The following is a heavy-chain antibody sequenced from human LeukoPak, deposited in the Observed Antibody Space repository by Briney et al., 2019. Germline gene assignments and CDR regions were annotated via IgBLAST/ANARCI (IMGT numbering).Heavy chain of an antibody. CDR1: GGSISSYY. CDR3: ARSGPRLWFDP. J-gene: IGHJ5*02. Sequence: PSETLSLTCTVSGGSISSYYWSWIRQPPGKGLEWIGYIYYSGSTNYNPSLKSRVTISVDTSKNQFSLKLSSVTAADTAVYYCARSGPRLWFDPWGQGTLVTVSS. CDR2: IYYSGST. V-gene: IGHV4-59*01. D-gene: IGHD3-10*01.